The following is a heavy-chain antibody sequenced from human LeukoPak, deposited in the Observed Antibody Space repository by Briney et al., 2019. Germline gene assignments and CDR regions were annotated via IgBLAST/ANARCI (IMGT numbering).Heavy chain of an antibody. CDR1: GFTFSSYA. Sequence: GGSLRLSCAASGFTFSSYAVNWVRQAPGKGLEWVSAISGSGGSTYYADSVEGRFTISRDNSRNTLYLQMNSLRAEDTAVYYCAKSGVVVPAATDWGQGTLVTVSS. CDR3: AKSGVVVPAATD. J-gene: IGHJ4*02. V-gene: IGHV3-23*01. D-gene: IGHD2-2*01. CDR2: ISGSGGST.